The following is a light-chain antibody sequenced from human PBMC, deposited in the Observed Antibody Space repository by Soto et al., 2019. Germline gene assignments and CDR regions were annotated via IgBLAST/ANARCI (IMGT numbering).Light chain of an antibody. CDR1: SSDVGGYNY. CDR2: EVS. Sequence: QSSLTQSASVSGSPGQSITISCTGTSSDVGGYNYVSWYQQHPGKAPKLMIYEVSNRPSGVSNRFSGSKSGNTASLTISGLQAEDEADYYCSSYTSYSTLDVFGTGTKLTVL. CDR3: SSYTSYSTLDV. V-gene: IGLV2-14*01. J-gene: IGLJ1*01.